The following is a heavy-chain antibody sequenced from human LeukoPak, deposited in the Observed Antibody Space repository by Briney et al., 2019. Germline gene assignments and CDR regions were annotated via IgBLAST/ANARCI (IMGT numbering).Heavy chain of an antibody. D-gene: IGHD5/OR15-5a*01. V-gene: IGHV3-21*06. CDR3: AKSTWSTYYFDY. J-gene: IGHJ4*02. Sequence: GSLRLSCAASGFTFSSYAMNWVRQAPGKGLEWVSSLSSSSSYIYYADSVKGRFTISRDNAKNSLYLQMNSLRAEDTAVYYCAKSTWSTYYFDYWGQGTLVTVSS. CDR2: LSSSSSYI. CDR1: GFTFSSYA.